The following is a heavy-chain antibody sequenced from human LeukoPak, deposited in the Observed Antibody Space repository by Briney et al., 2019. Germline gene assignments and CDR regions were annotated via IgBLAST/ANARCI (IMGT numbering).Heavy chain of an antibody. J-gene: IGHJ6*03. CDR3: AAPPIPPPYYYYMDV. Sequence: ASVKVSCKASGYTFTSHGISWVRQAPGQGLDWMGWISAYNGNTNYAQKLQGRVTMTKDTPTNPAYLDRRGQGYDYRAGHYCAAPPIPPPYYYYMDVWGKGTTVTVSS. V-gene: IGHV1-18*01. D-gene: IGHD2-21*01. CDR1: GYTFTSHG. CDR2: ISAYNGNT.